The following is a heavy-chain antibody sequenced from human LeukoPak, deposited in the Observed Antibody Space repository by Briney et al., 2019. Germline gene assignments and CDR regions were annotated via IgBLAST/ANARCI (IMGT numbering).Heavy chain of an antibody. V-gene: IGHV1-8*01. CDR1: GYTFTSYD. J-gene: IGHJ4*02. D-gene: IGHD3-3*01. CDR3: ARGGIFGVVISD. Sequence: ASVKVSFKSSGYTFTSYDINWVRQPPAQGLEWVGWMNPNSGNTGYAQKFQGRVTMTRNTSISTAYMELSSLRSEDTAVYYCARGGIFGVVISDWGQGTLVTVSS. CDR2: MNPNSGNT.